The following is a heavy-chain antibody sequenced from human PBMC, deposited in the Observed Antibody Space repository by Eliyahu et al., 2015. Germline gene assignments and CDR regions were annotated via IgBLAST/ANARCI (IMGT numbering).Heavy chain of an antibody. V-gene: IGHV5-51*01. D-gene: IGHD5-18*01. J-gene: IGHJ4*02. CDR2: IYPGDSDT. CDR3: ARHEGSYGRPAQFDY. CDR1: XYSFTSYW. Sequence: EVQLVQSGAEVKKPGESLKISCKGSXYSFTSYWIGWVRQMPGKGLEWMGIIYPGDSDTRYSPSFQGQVTISADKSISTAYLQWSSLKASDTAMYYCARHEGSYGRPAQFDYWGQGTLVTVSS.